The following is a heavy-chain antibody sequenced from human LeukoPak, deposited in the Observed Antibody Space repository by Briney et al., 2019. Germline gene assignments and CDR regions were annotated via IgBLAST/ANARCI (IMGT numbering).Heavy chain of an antibody. CDR3: ARDRAVAGRSAY. CDR2: IKQDGSEK. J-gene: IGHJ4*02. V-gene: IGHV3-7*01. Sequence: PGGSLRLSCAASGFTFSDYYMSWIRQAPGKGLEWVANIKQDGSEKYYVDSVKGRFTISRDNAKNSLYLQMNSLRAEDTAVYYCARDRAVAGRSAYWGQGTLVTVSS. CDR1: GFTFSDYY. D-gene: IGHD6-19*01.